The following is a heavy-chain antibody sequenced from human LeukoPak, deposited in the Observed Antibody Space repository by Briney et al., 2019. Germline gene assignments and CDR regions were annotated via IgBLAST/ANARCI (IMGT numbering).Heavy chain of an antibody. CDR3: ARWQHGPRYFDY. V-gene: IGHV6-1*01. J-gene: IGHJ4*02. D-gene: IGHD5-24*01. Sequence: SQTLSLTCAISGDSVSTNSAAWNWLRLSPSRGLEWLGRTYYLSKWYNEYAVSVNSRININADTSKNPFSLQLDSVTPEDTAIYYCARWQHGPRYFDYWGQGTLVTVSS. CDR1: GDSVSTNSAA. CDR2: TYYLSKWYN.